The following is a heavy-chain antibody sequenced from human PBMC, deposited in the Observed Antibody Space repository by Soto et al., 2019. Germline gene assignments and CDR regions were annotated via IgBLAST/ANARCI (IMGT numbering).Heavy chain of an antibody. CDR1: GFTFRTSW. CDR3: TRDHADSSFDF. Sequence: EVPLVESGGGLVQPGGSLRLSCVASGFTFRTSWMAWVRLAPGKGLEWVANIKKDGTQQNYVTSARGRFTISRNNAKNSLYLQMNALRAEETAVYYGTRDHADSSFDFWGQGTLVTVSS. CDR2: IKKDGTQQ. J-gene: IGHJ4*02. V-gene: IGHV3-7*01.